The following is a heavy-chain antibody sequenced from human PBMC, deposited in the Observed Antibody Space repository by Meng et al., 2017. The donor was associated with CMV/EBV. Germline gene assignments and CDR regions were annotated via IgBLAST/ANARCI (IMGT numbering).Heavy chain of an antibody. J-gene: IGHJ4*02. CDR2: IKSKTDGGTT. CDR3: TTSVLRYFDWLPPDY. V-gene: IGHV3-15*01. Sequence: GESLKISCAASGFTFSNAWMSWVRQAPGKGLEWVGRIKSKTDGGTTDYAAHVKDRFSISRDDSKNTLYLQMNSRKTEDTAVYYCTTSVLRYFDWLPPDYWGQGTLVTVSS. CDR1: GFTFSNAW. D-gene: IGHD3-9*01.